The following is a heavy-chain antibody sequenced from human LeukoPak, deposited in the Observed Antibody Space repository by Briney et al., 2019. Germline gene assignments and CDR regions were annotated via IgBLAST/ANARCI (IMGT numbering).Heavy chain of an antibody. V-gene: IGHV3-30*18. J-gene: IGHJ3*02. CDR3: AKEFETMIVFDAFDI. CDR1: GFTFSSYG. CDR2: ISYDGSNK. Sequence: GGSLRLSCAASGFTFSSYGMHWVRQAPGKGLEWVAVISYDGSNKYYADSVKGRFIISRDNSKNTLYLQMNSLRAEDTAVYYCAKEFETMIVFDAFDIWGQGTMVTVSS. D-gene: IGHD3-22*01.